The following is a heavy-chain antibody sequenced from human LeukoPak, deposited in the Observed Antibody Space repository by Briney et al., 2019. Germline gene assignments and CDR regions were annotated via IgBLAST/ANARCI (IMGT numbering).Heavy chain of an antibody. CDR3: AKGGIQLWLPVN. CDR1: GFTVSSNY. V-gene: IGHV3-53*01. CDR2: IYSGGST. Sequence: GGSLRLSCAASGFTVSSNYMSWVRQAPGKGLERVSVIYSGGSTYYADSVKGRFTISRDNSKNTLYLQMNSLRAEDTAVYYCAKGGIQLWLPVNWGQGTLVTVSS. D-gene: IGHD5-18*01. J-gene: IGHJ4*02.